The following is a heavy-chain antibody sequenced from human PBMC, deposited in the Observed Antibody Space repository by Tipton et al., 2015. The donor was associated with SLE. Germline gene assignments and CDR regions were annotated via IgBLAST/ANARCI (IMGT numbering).Heavy chain of an antibody. V-gene: IGHV4-59*01. Sequence: TLSLTCTVSGGSISSYYWSWIRQPPGKGLEWIGYIYYSGSTNYNPSLKSRVTISVDTSKNQFSLKPSSVTAADTAVYYCARDADGDYQDRRNEYFQHWGQGTLVTVSS. J-gene: IGHJ1*01. CDR3: ARDADGDYQDRRNEYFQH. CDR1: GGSISSYY. D-gene: IGHD4-17*01. CDR2: IYYSGST.